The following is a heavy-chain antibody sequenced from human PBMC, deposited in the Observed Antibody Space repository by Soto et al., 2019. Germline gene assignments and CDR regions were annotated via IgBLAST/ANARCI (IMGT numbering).Heavy chain of an antibody. Sequence: QVQLVESGGGVVQPGRSLRLSCAASGFTFSSYGMHWVRQAPGKGLEWVAVIWYDGSNKYYADSVKGRFTISRDNSKNTRYLQMNSLRAEDTAVYYCARDGRYSGYEDYWGQGNLVTVSS. J-gene: IGHJ4*02. CDR2: IWYDGSNK. CDR3: ARDGRYSGYEDY. CDR1: GFTFSSYG. V-gene: IGHV3-33*01. D-gene: IGHD5-12*01.